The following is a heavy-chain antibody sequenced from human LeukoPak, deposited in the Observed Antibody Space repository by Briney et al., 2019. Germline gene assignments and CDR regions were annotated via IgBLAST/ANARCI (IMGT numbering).Heavy chain of an antibody. CDR3: ASPIDY. V-gene: IGHV3-30*04. CDR2: IPYDGSNK. J-gene: IGHJ4*02. CDR1: GFTFSSYA. Sequence: GRSLRLSCAASGFTFSSYAMHWVRQAPGKGLEWVAVIPYDGSNKYYVDSVKGRFTISRDNSKNTLYLQMNSLRAEDTAVYYCASPIDYWGQGTLVTVSS.